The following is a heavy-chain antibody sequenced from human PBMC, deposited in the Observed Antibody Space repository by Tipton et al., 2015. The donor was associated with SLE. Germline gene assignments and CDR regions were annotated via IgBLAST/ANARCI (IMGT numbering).Heavy chain of an antibody. CDR1: GGSISSSSYY. CDR3: ARDNIVVEIAKGAFDI. CDR2: IYYSGST. D-gene: IGHD2-21*01. V-gene: IGHV4-61*05. Sequence: TLSLTCTVSGGSISSSSYYWGWIRQPPGKGLEWIGYIYYSGSTNYNPSLKSRVTISVDTSKNQFSLKLSSVTAADTAVYYCARDNIVVEIAKGAFDIWGQGTMVTVSS. J-gene: IGHJ3*02.